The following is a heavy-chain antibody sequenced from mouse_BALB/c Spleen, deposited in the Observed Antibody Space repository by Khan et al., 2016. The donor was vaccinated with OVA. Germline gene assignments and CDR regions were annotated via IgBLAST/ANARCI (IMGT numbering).Heavy chain of an antibody. J-gene: IGHJ4*01. V-gene: IGHV2-6-1*01. CDR3: ARQPYYHYKIMYC. D-gene: IGHD2-4*01. CDR2: IWSDGST. Sequence: QVQLKESGPGLVAPSQSLSITCTISGFSLTNYGVHWVRQPPGKGLEWLVVIWSDGSTTYNSALKSRLTITKDNSKSHVFLKMNRRQTDDTAMYFCARQPYYHYKIMYCWGQGTSVTVAS. CDR1: GFSLTNYG.